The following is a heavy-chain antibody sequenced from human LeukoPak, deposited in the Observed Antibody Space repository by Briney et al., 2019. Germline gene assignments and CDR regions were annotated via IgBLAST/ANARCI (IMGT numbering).Heavy chain of an antibody. CDR1: GFTFSSYW. CDR2: IKQDGSEK. CDR3: ARESSSSWWDY. D-gene: IGHD6-13*01. V-gene: IGHV3-7*03. J-gene: IGHJ4*02. Sequence: GGSLRLSCAASGFTFSSYWMSWVRQAPGKGLEWVANIKQDGSEKYYVDSVKGRFTISRDNAKNSLYLQINSLRAEDTAVYYCARESSSSWWDYWGQGTLVTVSS.